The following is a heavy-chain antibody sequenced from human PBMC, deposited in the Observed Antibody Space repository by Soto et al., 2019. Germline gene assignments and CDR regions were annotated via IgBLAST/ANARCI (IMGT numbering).Heavy chain of an antibody. V-gene: IGHV3-33*01. D-gene: IGHD3-22*01. CDR1: GFTFSSYC. CDR3: ARDYDSSGYPRYYFDP. Sequence: GGSLRLSCAASGFTFSSYCMHWVRQAPGKGLEWVAVIWYDGSNKYYADSVKGRFTISRDNSKNTLYLQMNSLRAEDTAVYYCARDYDSSGYPRYYFDPWGQGTLVTVSS. J-gene: IGHJ4*02. CDR2: IWYDGSNK.